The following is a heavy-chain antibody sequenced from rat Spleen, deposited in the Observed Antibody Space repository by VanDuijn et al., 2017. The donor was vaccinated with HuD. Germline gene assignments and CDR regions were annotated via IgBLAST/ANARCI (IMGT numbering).Heavy chain of an antibody. D-gene: IGHD2-2*01. CDR1: GFTFTDFY. CDR3: ARAGYLRDWYFDF. J-gene: IGHJ1*01. Sequence: VQLVESDGGLVRPGRSLKLSCATSGFTFTDFYMAWVRQAPTKGLEWVATISYDGNSIYYRDSVKGRFTISRDNAQSTLYLQMDSLRSEDTATYYCARAGYLRDWYFDFWGPGTMVTVSS. CDR2: ISYDGNSI. V-gene: IGHV5-29*01.